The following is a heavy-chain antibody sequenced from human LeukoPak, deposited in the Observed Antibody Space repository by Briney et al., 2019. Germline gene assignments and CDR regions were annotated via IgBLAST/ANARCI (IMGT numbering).Heavy chain of an antibody. D-gene: IGHD6-19*01. J-gene: IGHJ4*02. CDR2: INSDGSRT. Sequence: GGSLRLSCAASGFTFSSYCMDWVRQAPGKGVVWVSRINSDGSRTIYADSVKGRFTSSRDNAKTRLYLQMNSLRAEDTAVYYCAREGAGTVPFDYWGQGTLVTVSS. CDR3: AREGAGTVPFDY. CDR1: GFTFSSYC. V-gene: IGHV3-74*01.